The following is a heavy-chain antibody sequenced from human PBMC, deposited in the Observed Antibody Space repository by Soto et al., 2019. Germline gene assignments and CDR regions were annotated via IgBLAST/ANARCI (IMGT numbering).Heavy chain of an antibody. CDR1: GYTFTGYY. J-gene: IGHJ4*02. D-gene: IGHD1-26*01. CDR2: INPNSGGT. V-gene: IGHV1-2*02. CDR3: ARDLAIVGATLAYYFDY. Sequence: ASVKVSCKASGYTFTGYYMHWVRQAPGQGLEWMGWINPNSGGTNYAQKFQGRVTMTRDTSISTAYMELSRLRSDDTAVYYCARDLAIVGATLAYYFDYWGQGTLVTVSS.